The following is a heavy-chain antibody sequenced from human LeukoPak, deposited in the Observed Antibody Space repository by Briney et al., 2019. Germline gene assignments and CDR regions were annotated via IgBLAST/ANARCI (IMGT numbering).Heavy chain of an antibody. V-gene: IGHV1-69*13. Sequence: ASVKVSCKASGYTFTSYGISWVRQAPGQGLEWMGGIIPIFGTANYAQKFQGRVTITADESTSTAYMELSSLRSEDTAVYYCARGSKMGATEGYWGQGTLVTVSS. CDR2: IIPIFGTA. J-gene: IGHJ4*02. D-gene: IGHD1-26*01. CDR1: GYTFTSYG. CDR3: ARGSKMGATEGY.